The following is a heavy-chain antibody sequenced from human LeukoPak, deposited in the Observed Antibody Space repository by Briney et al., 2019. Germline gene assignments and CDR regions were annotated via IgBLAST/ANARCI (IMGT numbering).Heavy chain of an antibody. CDR1: GVTFSDHY. CDR3: ARGGAARPDF. CDR2: IGSSGSTI. D-gene: IGHD6-6*01. Sequence: GGSLRLSCAASGVTFSDHYMSWIRQAPGKGLEWGSYIGSSGSTIYYADSVRGRFTISRDNAKNSLYLQMNSLRAEDTAVYYCARGGAARPDFWGAGTPVTVSS. J-gene: IGHJ4*02. V-gene: IGHV3-11*04.